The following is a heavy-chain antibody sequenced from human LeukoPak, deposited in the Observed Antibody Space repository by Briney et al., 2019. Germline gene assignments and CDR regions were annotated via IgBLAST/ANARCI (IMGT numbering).Heavy chain of an antibody. V-gene: IGHV3-23*01. J-gene: IGHJ4*02. CDR3: AKRVPCTSSSVYLDY. CDR1: GFSFSNYG. D-gene: IGHD2-2*01. Sequence: GGSLRLSCAASGFSFSNYGVSWVRQAPGKGLEWVSAVSDDGSDTYYADPLKGRFTISRDNSKNTLYLQMNSLKAEDTAVNYCAKRVPCTSSSVYLDYWGEGALVSVSS. CDR2: VSDDGSDT.